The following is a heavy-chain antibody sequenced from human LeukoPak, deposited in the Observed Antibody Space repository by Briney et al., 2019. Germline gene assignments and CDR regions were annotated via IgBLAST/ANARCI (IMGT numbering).Heavy chain of an antibody. D-gene: IGHD6-19*01. J-gene: IGHJ3*02. CDR2: ISSSSSYI. Sequence: GGSLRLSCAASGFTSSSYSMNWVRQAPGKGLEWVSSISSSSSYIYYADSVKGRFTISRDNAKNSLYLQMNSLRAEDTAVYYCARDLIYSSGWYDGAFDIWGQGTMVTVSS. V-gene: IGHV3-21*01. CDR1: GFTSSSYS. CDR3: ARDLIYSSGWYDGAFDI.